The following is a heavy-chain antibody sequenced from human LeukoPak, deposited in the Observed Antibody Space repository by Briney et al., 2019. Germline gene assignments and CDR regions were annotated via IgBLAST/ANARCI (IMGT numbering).Heavy chain of an antibody. CDR3: AKQLLWFGELLYPVDY. Sequence: GGSLRLSCAASGFTFSSYGMHWVRQAPGKGLEWVAVISYDGSNKHYADSVKGRFTISRDNSKNTLYLQMNSLRAEDTAVYYCAKQLLWFGELLYPVDYWGQGTLVTVSS. CDR2: ISYDGSNK. CDR1: GFTFSSYG. V-gene: IGHV3-30*18. D-gene: IGHD3-10*01. J-gene: IGHJ4*02.